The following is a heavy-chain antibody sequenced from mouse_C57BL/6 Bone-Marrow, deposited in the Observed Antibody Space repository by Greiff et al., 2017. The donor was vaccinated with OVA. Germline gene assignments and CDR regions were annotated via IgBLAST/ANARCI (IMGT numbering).Heavy chain of an antibody. CDR3: TRSPFPLIYYFDY. J-gene: IGHJ2*01. CDR2: IYPGNSDT. Sequence: VQLQQSGTVLARPGASVKMSCKTSGYTFTSYWMHWVKQRPGQGLEWIGAIYPGNSDTSYNQKFKGKAKLTAVTSASTAYMELSSLTNEDSAVYYCTRSPFPLIYYFDYWGQGTTLTVSS. CDR1: GYTFTSYW. V-gene: IGHV1-5*01. D-gene: IGHD1-2*01.